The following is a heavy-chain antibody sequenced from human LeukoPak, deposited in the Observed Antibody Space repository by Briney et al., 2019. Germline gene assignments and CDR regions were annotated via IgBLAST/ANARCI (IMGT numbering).Heavy chain of an antibody. CDR3: ARRTDDFWSGYYFDY. Sequence: KVSCKGSGYSFTSYWIGWVRQMPGKGLEWVGIIYPGDSDTRYSPSFQGQVTISADKSISTAYLQWSSLKASDTAMYYCARRTDDFWSGYYFDYWGQGTLVTVSS. V-gene: IGHV5-51*01. D-gene: IGHD3-3*01. J-gene: IGHJ4*02. CDR1: GYSFTSYW. CDR2: IYPGDSDT.